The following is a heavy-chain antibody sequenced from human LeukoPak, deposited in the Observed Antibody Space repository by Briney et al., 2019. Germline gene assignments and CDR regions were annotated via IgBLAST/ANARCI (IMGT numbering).Heavy chain of an antibody. CDR3: AKENHGIVGATTLIDY. V-gene: IGHV3-23*01. CDR1: GFTFSTYT. J-gene: IGHJ4*02. CDR2: SIGSGGSA. Sequence: GGSLTLSCVASGFTFSTYTMSWIRQAPGKGLEWVSGSIGSGGSAFYADSVKGRFSISRDTSKNTLFLHMNNLRAGDTAVYYCAKENHGIVGATTLIDYWGQGTLVTVSS. D-gene: IGHD1-26*01.